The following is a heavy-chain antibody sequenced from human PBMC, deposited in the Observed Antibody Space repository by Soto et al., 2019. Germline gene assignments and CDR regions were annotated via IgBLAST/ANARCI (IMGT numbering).Heavy chain of an antibody. CDR2: IYYSGST. CDR1: GGSISSGAYH. V-gene: IGHV4-31*03. J-gene: IGHJ2*01. Sequence: KTSETLSLTCTVSGGSISSGAYHWSWIRQPPGRGLEWIGYIYYSGSTYYDPSLKSRITMSVDTSKNQFSLKLSSVTAADTAVYYCARTAGLMVVERYFDLWGRGTLVTVSS. CDR3: ARTAGLMVVERYFDL. D-gene: IGHD3-22*01.